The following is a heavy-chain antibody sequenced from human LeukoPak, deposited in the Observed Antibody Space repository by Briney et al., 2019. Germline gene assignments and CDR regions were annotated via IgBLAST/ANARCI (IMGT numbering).Heavy chain of an antibody. V-gene: IGHV3-21*04. CDR2: ISTSSSSI. Sequence: GGSLRLSCAASGFTFSTYTMNWVRQAPGKGLEWVSAISTSSSSIYYADSVKGRFTISRDNAKNSLYLQMNSLRAEDTALYYCAKDLNYYGSGSRGAFDIWGQGTMVTVSS. CDR3: AKDLNYYGSGSRGAFDI. D-gene: IGHD3-10*01. CDR1: GFTFSTYT. J-gene: IGHJ3*02.